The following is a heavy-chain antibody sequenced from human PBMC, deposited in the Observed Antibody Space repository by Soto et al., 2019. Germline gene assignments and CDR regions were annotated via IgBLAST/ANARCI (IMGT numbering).Heavy chain of an antibody. CDR1: GLTFSTYA. CDR2: MSGSGGST. D-gene: IGHD3-10*01. Sequence: EVQLLESGGGLVQPGGSLRLSCAASGLTFSTYAMSWVRQAPGKGLEWVSGMSGSGGSTYYADSVKGRFTISRDNSKNTLHLQMNSLRAEDTAVYYCMNLYSYGSGSYYKWGQGTLVTVSS. J-gene: IGHJ4*02. CDR3: MNLYSYGSGSYYK. V-gene: IGHV3-23*01.